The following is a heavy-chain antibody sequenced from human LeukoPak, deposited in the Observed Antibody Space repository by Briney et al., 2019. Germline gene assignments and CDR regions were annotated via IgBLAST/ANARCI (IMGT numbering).Heavy chain of an antibody. CDR1: GFTFSSYG. CDR3: ARDPLSVYFDY. Sequence: PGGPLRLSCAASGFTFSSYGMSWVRQAPGKGLEWVSAISGSGGSTYYADSVKGRFTISRDNAKNSLYLQMNSLRAEDTAVYYCARDPLSVYFDYWGQGTLVTVSS. CDR2: ISGSGGST. J-gene: IGHJ4*02. V-gene: IGHV3-23*01.